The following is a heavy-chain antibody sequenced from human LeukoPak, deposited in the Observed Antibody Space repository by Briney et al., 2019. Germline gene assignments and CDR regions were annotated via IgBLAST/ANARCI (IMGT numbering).Heavy chain of an antibody. J-gene: IGHJ5*02. V-gene: IGHV3-11*01. Sequence: GGSLRLSCAASGFTFNDYYMRCIREAPGKGLEWLSYINIGGTNTHYADSVKGRFTISRDNAKKSLYLEMNNLRAEDTAVYYCATDGAGFDTWGQGVLVTVSS. CDR2: INIGGTNT. CDR1: GFTFNDYY. CDR3: ATDGAGFDT.